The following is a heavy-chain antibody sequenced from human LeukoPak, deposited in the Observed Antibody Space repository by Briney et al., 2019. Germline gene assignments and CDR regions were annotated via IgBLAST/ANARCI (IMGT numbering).Heavy chain of an antibody. CDR1: GGSITYYY. D-gene: IGHD1-1*01. J-gene: IGHJ5*02. V-gene: IGHV4-59*01. CDR3: AREGYNNVNHNPGNWFDP. CDR2: VHYSGST. Sequence: SETLSLTCTVSGGSITYYYWSWIRQPPGKGLEWIGYVHYSGSTNYNPSLKSRVTISVDTSKNQFSLKLTSVTAADTAVYYCAREGYNNVNHNPGNWFDPWGQGTLVTVSS.